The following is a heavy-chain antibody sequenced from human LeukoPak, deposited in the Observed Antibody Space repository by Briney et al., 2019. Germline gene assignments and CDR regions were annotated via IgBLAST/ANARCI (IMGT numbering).Heavy chain of an antibody. CDR2: ITGNGGSI. CDR3: TKLLYGDYSVFES. J-gene: IGHJ4*02. Sequence: PGGSLRLSCAASGFTFNDYAMHWVRQAPGKGLEWVSGITGNGGSIGYADSVKGRFTISRDNAKNSLYLQMNSLRPEDTAFYYCTKLLYGDYSVFESWGRGTLVTVSP. V-gene: IGHV3-9*01. CDR1: GFTFNDYA. D-gene: IGHD4-17*01.